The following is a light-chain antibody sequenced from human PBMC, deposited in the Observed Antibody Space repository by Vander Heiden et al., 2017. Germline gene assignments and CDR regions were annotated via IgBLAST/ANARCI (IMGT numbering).Light chain of an antibody. J-gene: IGLJ1*01. CDR3: TSYSSRDTYV. V-gene: IGLV2-14*03. Sequence: QSALPQPASVSGSPGPSITISCTGTSSDIGAYNYVSWYQQHPGKAPKLVIYDVTNRPSGVSIRFSASKSGNTASLTISGLQAEDEADYYCTSYSSRDTYVFGTGTKVTVL. CDR2: DVT. CDR1: SSDIGAYNY.